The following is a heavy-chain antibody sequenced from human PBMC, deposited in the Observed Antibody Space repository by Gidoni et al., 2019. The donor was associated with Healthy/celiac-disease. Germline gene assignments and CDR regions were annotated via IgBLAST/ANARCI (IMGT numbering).Heavy chain of an antibody. CDR2: IYYSGST. D-gene: IGHD6-13*01. J-gene: IGHJ4*02. CDR3: ARYSSSWYTEFDY. CDR1: GGSLRSGDYY. V-gene: IGHV4-30-4*01. Sequence: QVQLQESGPGLVKPSPTLSLTCTVSGGSLRSGDYYWSWIRQPPGKGLEWIGYIYYSGSTYYNPSLKSRVTISVDTSKNQFSLKLSSVTAADTAVYYCARYSSSWYTEFDYWGQGTLVTVSS.